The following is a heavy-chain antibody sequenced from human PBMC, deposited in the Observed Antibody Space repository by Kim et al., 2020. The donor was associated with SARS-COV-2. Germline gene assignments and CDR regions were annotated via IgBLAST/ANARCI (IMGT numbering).Heavy chain of an antibody. CDR2: IYPGDSDI. CDR3: ARLANDNNIWDGPFDI. D-gene: IGHD3-9*01. J-gene: IGHJ3*02. V-gene: IGHV5-51*01. CDR1: GYNFTSYW. Sequence: GESLKISCKGSGYNFTSYWIGWVRQMPGKGLEWMGIIYPGDSDIRYSPSFQGQVTISADKSTSTAYLQWSSLKASDTAMYYCARLANDNNIWDGPFDIWGQGTMVTVSS.